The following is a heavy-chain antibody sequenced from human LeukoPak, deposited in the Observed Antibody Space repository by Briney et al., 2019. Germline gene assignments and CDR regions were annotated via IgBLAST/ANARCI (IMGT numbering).Heavy chain of an antibody. Sequence: GASVKVSCKASGYTFTGYYMHWVRQAPGQGLEWMGWINPNSGGTNYAQKFQGRVTMTRDTSISTAYMELSRLRSDDTAVYYCARGYCSSTSCGWFDPWGQGILVTVSS. CDR3: ARGYCSSTSCGWFDP. J-gene: IGHJ5*02. D-gene: IGHD2-2*01. V-gene: IGHV1-2*02. CDR2: INPNSGGT. CDR1: GYTFTGYY.